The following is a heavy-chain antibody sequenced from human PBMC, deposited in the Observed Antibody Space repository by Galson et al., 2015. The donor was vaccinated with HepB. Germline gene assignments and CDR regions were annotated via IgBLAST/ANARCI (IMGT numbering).Heavy chain of an antibody. J-gene: IGHJ4*02. CDR2: IWYDGSNK. Sequence: SLRLSCAASGFTFSSYGMHWVRQAPGKGLEWVAVIWYDGSNKYYADSVKGRFTISRDNSKNTLYLQMNSLRAEDTAVYYCARDYQPLDRFDYWGQGTLVTVSS. D-gene: IGHD1-1*01. V-gene: IGHV3-33*08. CDR1: GFTFSSYG. CDR3: ARDYQPLDRFDY.